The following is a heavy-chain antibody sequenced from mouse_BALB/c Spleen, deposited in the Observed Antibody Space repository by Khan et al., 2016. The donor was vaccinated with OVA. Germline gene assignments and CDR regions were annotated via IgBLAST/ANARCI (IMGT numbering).Heavy chain of an antibody. CDR3: VRDGAYHRNDGWFAY. V-gene: IGHV1-4*01. CDR1: GYTFTSYT. D-gene: IGHD2-14*01. J-gene: IGHJ3*01. Sequence: QVQLKQSGAELARPGASVKMSCKASGYTFTSYTIHWIKERPGQGLEWIGNINPSNGYTNYNQKFKDKATLTPDKSSTTAYLQLSSLTSDDSAVYNCVRDGAYHRNDGWFAYWGQGTLVTVSA. CDR2: INPSNGYT.